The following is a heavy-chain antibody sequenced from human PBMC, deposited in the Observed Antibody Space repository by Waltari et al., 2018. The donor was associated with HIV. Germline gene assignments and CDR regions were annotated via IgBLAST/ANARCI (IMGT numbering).Heavy chain of an antibody. CDR2: ITSSGGRT. CDR3: ATCNIGSGWYLKSPIRI. CDR1: GLNFATSG. Sequence: VQMLESGGDLVHPGGSLRLSCAVSGLNFATSGLGWVRQAPGKGLEWMSAITSSGGRTYYAESVKGRFIISRDNSKKTVTLQLKNLRLGDTAMYYCATCNIGSGWYLKSPIRIWGQGTLVTVS. J-gene: IGHJ4*02. V-gene: IGHV3-23*01. D-gene: IGHD6-19*01.